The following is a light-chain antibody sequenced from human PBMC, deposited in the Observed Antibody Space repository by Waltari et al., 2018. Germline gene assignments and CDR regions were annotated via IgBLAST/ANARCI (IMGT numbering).Light chain of an antibody. CDR2: DAS. CDR3: QQFHSYPLT. J-gene: IGKJ4*01. CDR1: QGFSST. Sequence: AIQLTQSPSSLSASVGDRITITCRASQGFSSTLAWYQRKLGKAPRLLFYDASSLQSGVPSRFSGSGSGTDFTLTISSLQPEDFATYYCQQFHSYPLTFGGGTKVEIK. V-gene: IGKV1-13*02.